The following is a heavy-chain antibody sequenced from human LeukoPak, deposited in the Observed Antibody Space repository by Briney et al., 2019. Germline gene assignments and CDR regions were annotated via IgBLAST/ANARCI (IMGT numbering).Heavy chain of an antibody. D-gene: IGHD4-17*01. CDR3: ARDGYGDGMDY. J-gene: IGHJ4*02. CDR2: IYYSGST. CDR1: GGSISSYY. V-gene: IGHV4-59*01. Sequence: SETLSLTCTVSGGSISSYYWSWIRQPPGKGLEWIGCIYYSGSTKYNPSLKSRVTISVDTSKNQFSLKLSSVTAADTAVYYCARDGYGDGMDYWGQGTLVTVSS.